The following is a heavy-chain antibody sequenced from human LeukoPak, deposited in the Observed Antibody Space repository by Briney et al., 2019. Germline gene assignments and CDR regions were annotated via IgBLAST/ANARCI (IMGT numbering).Heavy chain of an antibody. V-gene: IGHV3-7*01. J-gene: IGHJ3*02. Sequence: GGSLRLSCAASGFTFSSYWMSWVRQAPGKGLEWVSNIKQDGSEKYYVDSVKGRFTISRDNAKNSLYLQMNSLRAEDTAVYYCARVVGLSGGGDLYYDFWSGPPGAFDIWGQGTMVTVSS. D-gene: IGHD3-3*01. CDR3: ARVVGLSGGGDLYYDFWSGPPGAFDI. CDR2: IKQDGSEK. CDR1: GFTFSSYW.